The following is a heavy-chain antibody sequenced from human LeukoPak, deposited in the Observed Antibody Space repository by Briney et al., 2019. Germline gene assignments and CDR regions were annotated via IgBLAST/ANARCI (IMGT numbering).Heavy chain of an antibody. CDR3: ARERDYDSSGYYVFGY. J-gene: IGHJ4*02. V-gene: IGHV3-74*01. CDR1: GFTLRNYW. D-gene: IGHD3-22*01. CDR2: IKTDGSVT. Sequence: PGGSLRLSCAASGFTLRNYWMHWVRQAPGKGLVWVAQIKTDGSVTTYADSVKGRFTISRDNAKNTLYLQMNSLRAEDTAVYYCARERDYDSSGYYVFGYWGQGTLVTVSS.